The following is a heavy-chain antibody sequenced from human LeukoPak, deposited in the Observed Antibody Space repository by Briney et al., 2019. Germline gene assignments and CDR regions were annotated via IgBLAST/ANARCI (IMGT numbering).Heavy chain of an antibody. D-gene: IGHD5/OR15-5a*01. Sequence: SVTLSLTCTVSGGSVRGYYWTWIRQAPGKGLEFVAYIYYSGSTNYNPSLKSRVSTSLDTSTNQFSLSLTSVTATDTATYYCARLVQKASGLYDYYYFMDVWGSGTPVTVSS. CDR3: ARLVQKASGLYDYYYFMDV. V-gene: IGHV4-59*08. CDR2: IYYSGST. CDR1: GGSVRGYY. J-gene: IGHJ6*04.